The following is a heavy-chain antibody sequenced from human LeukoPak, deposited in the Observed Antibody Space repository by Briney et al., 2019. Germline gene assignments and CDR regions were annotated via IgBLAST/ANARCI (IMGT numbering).Heavy chain of an antibody. Sequence: GGSLRLSCAASGFTFSSYALSWVRQAPGKGLEWVSAISGSGGSTYYADSVKGRFTISRDNSKNTLYLQMNSLRAEDTAVYYCAKDEGGEVAINKDWGQGTLVTVSS. V-gene: IGHV3-23*01. CDR3: AKDEGGEVAINKD. D-gene: IGHD3-10*01. CDR2: ISGSGGST. J-gene: IGHJ4*02. CDR1: GFTFSSYA.